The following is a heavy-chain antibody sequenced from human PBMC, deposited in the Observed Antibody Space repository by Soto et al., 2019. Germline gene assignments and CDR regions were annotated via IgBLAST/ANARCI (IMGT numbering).Heavy chain of an antibody. CDR1: GFTFSDFG. V-gene: IGHV3-23*01. CDR2: VNNDGRNT. CDR3: AKDAGNEESLFDY. Sequence: EVQLLESGGDLVQSGGSLRLSCEASGFTFSDFGMSWVRQIPGKGLEWVSTVNNDGRNTHYADSVEGRFTISRDNSKNTLYLQMGNLRAEDTAIYCCAKDAGNEESLFDYWGQGTLVTVSS. J-gene: IGHJ4*02.